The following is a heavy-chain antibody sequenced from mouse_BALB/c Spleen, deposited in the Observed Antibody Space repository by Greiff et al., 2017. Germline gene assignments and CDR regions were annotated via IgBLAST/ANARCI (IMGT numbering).Heavy chain of an antibody. CDR2: IWGDGST. J-gene: IGHJ3*01. CDR3: ARDEGITTAWFAY. V-gene: IGHV2-6-7*01. Sequence: VKLMESGPGLVAPSQSLSITCTVSGFSLTGYGVNWVRQPPGKGLEWLGMIWGDGSTDYNSALKSRLSISKDNSKSQVFLKMNSLQTDDTARYYCARDEGITTAWFAYWGQGTLVTVSA. CDR1: GFSLTGYG. D-gene: IGHD2-4*01.